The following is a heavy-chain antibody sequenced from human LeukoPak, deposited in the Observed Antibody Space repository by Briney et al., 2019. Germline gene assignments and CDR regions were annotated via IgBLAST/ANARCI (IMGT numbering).Heavy chain of an antibody. CDR1: GFTLDDYA. V-gene: IGHV3-9*01. CDR2: ISWNSGSI. CDR3: AKAPWFGELLSPNFDY. J-gene: IGHJ4*02. Sequence: GRSLRLSCTASGFTLDDYAMHWVRHAPGKGLEWVSGISWNSGSIGYADSVKGRFTISRDNAKNSLYLQMNSLRAEDTALYYCAKAPWFGELLSPNFDYWGQGTLVTVSS. D-gene: IGHD3-10*01.